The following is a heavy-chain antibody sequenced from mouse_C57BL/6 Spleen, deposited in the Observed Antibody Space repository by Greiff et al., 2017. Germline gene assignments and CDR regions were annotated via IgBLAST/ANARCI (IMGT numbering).Heavy chain of an antibody. CDR2: ISSGSSTI. J-gene: IGHJ4*01. CDR1: GFTFSDYG. D-gene: IGHD1-1*01. CDR3: ARSPYHGSSYGRDYYAMDY. Sequence: EVKLMESGGGLVKPGGSLKLSCAASGFTFSDYGMHWVRQAPEKGLEWVAYISSGSSTIYYADTVKGRFTISRDNAKNTLFLQMTSLRSEDTAMYYCARSPYHGSSYGRDYYAMDYWGQGTSVTVSS. V-gene: IGHV5-17*01.